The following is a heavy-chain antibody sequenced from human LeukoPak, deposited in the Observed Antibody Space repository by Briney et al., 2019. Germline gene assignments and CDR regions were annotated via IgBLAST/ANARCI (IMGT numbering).Heavy chain of an antibody. CDR1: GGSISSYY. D-gene: IGHD1-26*01. CDR2: IYYSGST. V-gene: IGHV4-59*12. J-gene: IGHJ4*02. Sequence: SETLSLTCTVSGGSISSYYWSWIRQPPGKGLEWIGYIYYSGSTNYNPSLKSRVTISVDTSKNQFSLRLNSVTAADTAVYYCARGGASSRYFDYWGRGTLVTVSS. CDR3: ARGGASSRYFDY.